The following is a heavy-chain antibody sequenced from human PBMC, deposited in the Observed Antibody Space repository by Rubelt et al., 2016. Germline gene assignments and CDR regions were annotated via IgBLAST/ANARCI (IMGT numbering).Heavy chain of an antibody. V-gene: IGHV1-69*04. D-gene: IGHD5-18*01. CDR2: IIPILGMG. Sequence: QVQLVQSGAEVKKPGSSVKVSCKASGGTFSSYAISWVRQAPGQGLEWMGRIIPILGMGNDDQKFQGRVTMTAEKSTSTADMELRRLRSEDKAVYYCARGWIQLWSYWGQGTRVTVSS. J-gene: IGHJ4*02. CDR1: GGTFSSYA. CDR3: ARGWIQLWSY.